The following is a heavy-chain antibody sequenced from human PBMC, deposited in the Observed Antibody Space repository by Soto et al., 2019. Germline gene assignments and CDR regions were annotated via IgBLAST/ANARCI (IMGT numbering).Heavy chain of an antibody. Sequence: PSETLSLTCTVSCGSISSSSYYWGWIRQPPGKGLEWIGSIYYSGSTYYNPSLKSRVTISVDTSKNQFSLKLSSVTAADTAVYYCASDSRASDAFDIWGQGTMVTVSS. CDR2: IYYSGST. V-gene: IGHV4-39*01. CDR1: CGSISSSSYY. J-gene: IGHJ3*02. D-gene: IGHD2-21*01. CDR3: ASDSRASDAFDI.